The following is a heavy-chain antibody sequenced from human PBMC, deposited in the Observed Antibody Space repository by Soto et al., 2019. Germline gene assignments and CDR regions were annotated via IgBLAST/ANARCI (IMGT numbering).Heavy chain of an antibody. CDR2: TWNDGSNK. D-gene: IGHD3-22*01. CDR3: ARDSDNYDNRGAFDF. V-gene: IGHV3-33*01. CDR1: GFTFSSHG. J-gene: IGHJ3*01. Sequence: GGSLRLSCIAAGFTFSSHGIHWVRQAPGKGLKWVAGTWNDGSNKHYVDSVKGRFTLSRDNSKNTLYLQMNTLRAEDTAVYYCARDSDNYDNRGAFDFWGQGTMVTVSS.